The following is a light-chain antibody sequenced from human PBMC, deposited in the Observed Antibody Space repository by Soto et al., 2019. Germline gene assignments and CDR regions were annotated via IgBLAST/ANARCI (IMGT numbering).Light chain of an antibody. V-gene: IGKV1-5*01. J-gene: IGKJ4*01. Sequence: DIQMTQSPSTLSASVGDRVTITCRASQSISSWLAWYQQKPGKAPKLLIHEASRLESGVPSRFNGSESGTEFTLTISGLHAEDFATYYCQQYTNFPLTFGGGTKVEIK. CDR1: QSISSW. CDR3: QQYTNFPLT. CDR2: EAS.